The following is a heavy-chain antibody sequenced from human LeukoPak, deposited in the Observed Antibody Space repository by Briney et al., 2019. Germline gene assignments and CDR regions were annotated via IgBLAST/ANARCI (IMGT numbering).Heavy chain of an antibody. CDR2: ISYDGSNK. V-gene: IGHV3-30-3*01. D-gene: IGHD4-17*01. Sequence: GGSLRLSCAASGFTFSSYAMHWVRQAPGKGLEWVAVISYDGSNKYYADSVKGRFTISRDNSKNTLYLQMNSLRAEDTAVYYCARDPVTQYYFDYWGQGTLITVSS. J-gene: IGHJ4*02. CDR1: GFTFSSYA. CDR3: ARDPVTQYYFDY.